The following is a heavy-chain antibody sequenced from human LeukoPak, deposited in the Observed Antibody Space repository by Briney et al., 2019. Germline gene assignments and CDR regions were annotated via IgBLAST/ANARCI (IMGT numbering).Heavy chain of an antibody. CDR1: GFTFSSYA. V-gene: IGHV3-23*01. Sequence: GGSLRLSCAASGFTFSSYAMSWVRQAPGKGLEWVSAISGSGGSTYYADSVKGRFTISRDNSKNALYLQMNSLRAEDTAVYYCAREAVDKHYYYYYMDVWGKGTTVTVSS. J-gene: IGHJ6*03. D-gene: IGHD4-23*01. CDR3: AREAVDKHYYYYYMDV. CDR2: ISGSGGST.